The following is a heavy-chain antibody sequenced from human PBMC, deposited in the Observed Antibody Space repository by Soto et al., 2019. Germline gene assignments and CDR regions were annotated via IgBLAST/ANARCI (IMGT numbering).Heavy chain of an antibody. CDR3: AKDYHDYGDLPQGWFAP. J-gene: IGHJ5*02. V-gene: IGHV3-30*18. D-gene: IGHD4-17*01. CDR1: GFTFSSYG. Sequence: GGSLRLSCAASGFTFSSYGMHWVRQAPGKGLEWVAVISYDGSNKYYADSVKGRFTISRDNSKNTLYLQMNSLRAEDTAVYYCAKDYHDYGDLPQGWFAPWGQGPLVTVSS. CDR2: ISYDGSNK.